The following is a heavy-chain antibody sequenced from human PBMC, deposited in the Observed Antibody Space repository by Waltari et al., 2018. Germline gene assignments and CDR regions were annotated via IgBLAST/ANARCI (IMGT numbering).Heavy chain of an antibody. CDR2: SSDGGVYT. CDR1: GFTSFNYF. V-gene: IGHV3-23*04. J-gene: IGHJ4*02. Sequence: EVQLVESGGTSVQPGGSLRLSCAASGFTSFNYFISWVRQAPGKGLECVAASSDGGVYTYYADSVKCLCTISSDSSKNTIYLQMNSLRVEDTALYYCAKGFEDLLPFDHWGQGTLVTVST. D-gene: IGHD2-21*01. CDR3: AKGFEDLLPFDH.